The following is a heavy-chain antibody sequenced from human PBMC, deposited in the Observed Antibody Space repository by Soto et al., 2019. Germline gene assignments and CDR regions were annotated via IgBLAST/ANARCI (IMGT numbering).Heavy chain of an antibody. J-gene: IGHJ4*02. CDR3: ATMGTPATGLYFFDY. D-gene: IGHD2-15*01. Sequence: QVQLQESGPGLVKPSQTLSLTCTVSGGSISSGNYYWSWIRQPPGKGLEWIGFISYSGSTYYSTSXXXRXXISVDTSKSQFSLNLSSAADTAVYYCATMGTPATGLYFFDYWGQGSLVTVSS. V-gene: IGHV4-30-4*01. CDR1: GGSISSGNYY. CDR2: ISYSGST.